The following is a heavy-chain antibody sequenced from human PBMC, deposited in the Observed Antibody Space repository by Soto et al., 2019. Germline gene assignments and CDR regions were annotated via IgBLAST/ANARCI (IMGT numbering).Heavy chain of an antibody. CDR3: VNGDPSGSGYYPPDGY. J-gene: IGHJ4*02. CDR1: GFTFSSYS. Sequence: GGSLRLSCAASGFTFSSYSMNWVRQAPGKGLEYVSAISSNGGSTYYADSVKGRFTISRDNSKNTLYLQMSSLRAEDTAVYYCVNGDPSGSGYYPPDGYWGQGTLVTVSS. V-gene: IGHV3-64D*08. CDR2: ISSNGGST. D-gene: IGHD3-22*01.